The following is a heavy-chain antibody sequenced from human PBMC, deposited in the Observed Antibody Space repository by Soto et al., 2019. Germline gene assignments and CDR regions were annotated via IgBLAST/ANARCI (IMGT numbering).Heavy chain of an antibody. CDR2: ISGSGGST. J-gene: IGHJ3*02. V-gene: IGHV3-23*01. Sequence: LRLSCAASGFTFSSYAMSWVRQAPGKGLEWVSAISGSGGSTYYADSVKGRFTISRDNSKNTLYLQMNSLRAEDTAVYYCAKDYQGLLWFGELLPLLDAFDIWGQGTMVTVSS. CDR1: GFTFSSYA. CDR3: AKDYQGLLWFGELLPLLDAFDI. D-gene: IGHD3-10*01.